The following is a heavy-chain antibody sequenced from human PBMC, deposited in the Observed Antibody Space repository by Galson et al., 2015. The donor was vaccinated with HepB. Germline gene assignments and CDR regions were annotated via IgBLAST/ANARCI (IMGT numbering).Heavy chain of an antibody. V-gene: IGHV5-10-1*01. CDR1: GYSFTSYW. CDR2: IDPMDSYT. J-gene: IGHJ5*02. D-gene: IGHD6-13*01. Sequence: QSGAEVKKPGDSLRISCKGSGYSFTSYWISWVRQMPGKGLEWMGNIDPMDSYTNYSPSFQGHVTISVDKSITTSYLEWSSLEASDTAIYYCAKHGTRATAEDWFDPWGQGTLVSVSS. CDR3: AKHGTRATAEDWFDP.